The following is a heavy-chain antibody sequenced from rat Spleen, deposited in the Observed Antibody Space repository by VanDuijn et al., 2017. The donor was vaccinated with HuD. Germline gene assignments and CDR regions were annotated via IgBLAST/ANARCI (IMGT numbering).Heavy chain of an antibody. CDR1: GFTFNNYW. D-gene: IGHD3-4*01. V-gene: IGHV5-31*01. CDR2: ITNTGGST. J-gene: IGHJ1*01. CDR3: TREETLYWYFDF. Sequence: EVQLVESGGGLVQPGRSLKLSCVASGFTFNNYWMTWIRQAPGKGLEWVASITNTGGSTYYRDSVKGRFTISRDDAKSILYLQMNSLRSEDTATYYCTREETLYWYFDFWGPGTMVTVSS.